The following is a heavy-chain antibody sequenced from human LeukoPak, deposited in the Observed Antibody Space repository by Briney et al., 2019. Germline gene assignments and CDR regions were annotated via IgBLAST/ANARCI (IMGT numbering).Heavy chain of an antibody. CDR1: GYSFTSYW. Sequence: GESLKIPCKGSGYSFTSYWIGWVRQMPGKGLEWMGIIYPGDSDTTYSPSFQGQVTISADKSISTAYLQWSSLKASDTAMYYCARQDDSSGWNWFDPWGQGTLVTVSS. V-gene: IGHV5-51*01. J-gene: IGHJ5*02. D-gene: IGHD3-22*01. CDR2: IYPGDSDT. CDR3: ARQDDSSGWNWFDP.